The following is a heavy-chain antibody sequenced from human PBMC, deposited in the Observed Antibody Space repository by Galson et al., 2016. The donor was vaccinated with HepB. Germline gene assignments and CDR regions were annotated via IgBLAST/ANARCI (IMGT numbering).Heavy chain of an antibody. CDR2: ISGYSDDT. CDR1: GYIFTDYG. D-gene: IGHD5-18*01. V-gene: IGHV1-18*01. CDR3: ARNVSGDNYGSYYHYNMDV. Sequence: SVKVSCKASGYIFTDYGISWVRQAPGQGLEWMGWISGYSDDTKYAESLQDRVTMTTDPPTKTAYMELRSLRSDDTAVYYCARNVSGDNYGSYYHYNMDVWGQGTTVIVSS. J-gene: IGHJ6*02.